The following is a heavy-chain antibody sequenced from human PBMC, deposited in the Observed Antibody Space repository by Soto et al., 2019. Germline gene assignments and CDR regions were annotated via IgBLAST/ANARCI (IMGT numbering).Heavy chain of an antibody. D-gene: IGHD3-3*01. J-gene: IGHJ6*02. Sequence: GGSLRLSCAASGFTFSSYGMHWVRQAPGKGLEWVAVISYDGSNKYYADSVKGRFTTSRDNSKNTLYLQMNSLRAEDTAVYYCAKEAPVGYDFWSGYYLRAPPMDVWGQGTTVTVSS. CDR1: GFTFSSYG. V-gene: IGHV3-30*18. CDR3: AKEAPVGYDFWSGYYLRAPPMDV. CDR2: ISYDGSNK.